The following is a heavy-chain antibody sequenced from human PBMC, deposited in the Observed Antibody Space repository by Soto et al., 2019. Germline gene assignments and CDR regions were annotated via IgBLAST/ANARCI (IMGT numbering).Heavy chain of an antibody. CDR2: INQSGST. CDR1: GGSFSGYF. Sequence: QVQLQQWGAGLLKPSETLSLTCAVSGGSFSGYFWSWIRQPPGKGLERIGEINQSGSTNDNPSLMSRVAMSVDTSKTQFSLKLSSVTAADTAVYYCARRLGNWYFDLWGRGTLVTVSS. CDR3: ARRLGNWYFDL. J-gene: IGHJ2*01. D-gene: IGHD7-27*01. V-gene: IGHV4-34*01.